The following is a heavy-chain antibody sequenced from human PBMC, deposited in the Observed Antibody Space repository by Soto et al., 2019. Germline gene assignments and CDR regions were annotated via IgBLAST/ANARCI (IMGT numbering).Heavy chain of an antibody. D-gene: IGHD3-22*01. J-gene: IGHJ4*02. CDR1: GFTFSSYA. CDR2: ISGSGGIT. CDR3: EKGTPMRIDS. V-gene: IGHV3-23*01. Sequence: EVRLLESGGDSVQPGGSLRLSCAASGFTFSSYALKWVRQAPGKGLEWVSSISGSGGITYYADSVKGRFIISRDNSKNTLYLQMNSLRAEDTAVYYCEKGTPMRIDSWGQGTLVTVSS.